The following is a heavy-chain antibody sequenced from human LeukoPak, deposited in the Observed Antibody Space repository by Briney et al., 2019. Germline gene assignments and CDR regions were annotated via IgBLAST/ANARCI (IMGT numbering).Heavy chain of an antibody. CDR1: GFTFSSYS. CDR2: ISSSSNYI. V-gene: IGHV3-21*01. J-gene: IGHJ4*02. CDR3: AREGITLLQGVFDF. D-gene: IGHD3-10*01. Sequence: GGSLRLSCAASGFTFSSYSMNWVRQAPGKGLEWVSSISSSSNYIYYADSVKGRFTISRDNAKNSLFLQMNSLRAEDTAVFYCAREGITLLQGVFDFWGQGTPVTVSS.